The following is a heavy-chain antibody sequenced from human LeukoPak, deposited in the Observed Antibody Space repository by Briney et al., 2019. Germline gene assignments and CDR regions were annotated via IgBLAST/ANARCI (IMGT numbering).Heavy chain of an antibody. J-gene: IGHJ4*02. V-gene: IGHV4-39*01. CDR3: ARVESPIAAAGKGYFDY. CDR2: IYYSGST. Sequence: RSSETLSLTCTVSGGSISSSSYYWGWIRQPPGKGLEWIGSIYYSGSTYYNPSLKSRVTISVDTSKNQFSLKLSSVTAADTAVYYCARVESPIAAAGKGYFDYWGQGTLVTVSS. CDR1: GGSISSSSYY. D-gene: IGHD6-13*01.